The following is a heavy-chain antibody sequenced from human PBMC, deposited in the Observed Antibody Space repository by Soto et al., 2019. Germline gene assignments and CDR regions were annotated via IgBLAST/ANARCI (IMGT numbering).Heavy chain of an antibody. J-gene: IGHJ6*02. CDR1: GFNFSSYG. CDR3: ALSHCGGDCYPIYYYYYYGMDV. D-gene: IGHD2-21*02. CDR2: IWYDGSNK. V-gene: IGHV3-33*01. Sequence: PGGSLRRSFSASGFNFSSYGMHWVRQAPGKGLEWVAVIWYDGSNKYYADSVKGRFTISRDNSKNTLYLQMNSLRAEDTAVYYCALSHCGGDCYPIYYYYYYGMDVWGQGTTVTVSS.